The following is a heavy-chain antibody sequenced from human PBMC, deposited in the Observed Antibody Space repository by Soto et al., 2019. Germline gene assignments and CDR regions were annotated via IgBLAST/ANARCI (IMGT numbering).Heavy chain of an antibody. CDR3: ARARVELLDY. D-gene: IGHD1-7*01. V-gene: IGHV3-30*03. CDR2: ISYDGSNK. Sequence: GGSLRLSCAASGFTFNNYGMHWVRQAPGKGLEWVAVISYDGSNKYYADSVKGRFTISRDNSKNTLYLQMNSLRAEDTAVYYCARARVELLDYWGQGTLVTVSS. CDR1: GFTFNNYG. J-gene: IGHJ4*02.